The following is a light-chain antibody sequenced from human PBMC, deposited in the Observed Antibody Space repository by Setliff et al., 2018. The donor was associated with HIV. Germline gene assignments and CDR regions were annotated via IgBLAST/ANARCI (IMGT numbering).Light chain of an antibody. Sequence: QSALAQPASVSGFPGQSITISCTGTSSDVGKYDYVSWYQQHPGKAPKLIIYGVTNRPSEVSDRFSGSKSGNAASLIISGLQTEDEADYYCSSYTTTTTDVFGTGTKVTVL. J-gene: IGLJ1*01. CDR3: SSYTTTTTDV. CDR1: SSDVGKYDY. CDR2: GVT. V-gene: IGLV2-14*01.